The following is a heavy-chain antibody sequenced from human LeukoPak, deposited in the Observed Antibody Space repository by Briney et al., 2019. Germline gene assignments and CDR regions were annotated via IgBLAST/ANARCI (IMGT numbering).Heavy chain of an antibody. CDR2: IRYDGSNK. CDR1: GFTFSSYG. J-gene: IGHJ3*02. V-gene: IGHV3-30*02. D-gene: IGHD1-14*01. Sequence: GGSLRLSCAASGFTFSSYGMHWVRQAPGKGLEWVAFIRYDGSNKYYADSVKGRFTISRDNSKNTLYLQMNSLRAEDTAVYYCANLMYKLKSDAFDIWGQGTMVTASS. CDR3: ANLMYKLKSDAFDI.